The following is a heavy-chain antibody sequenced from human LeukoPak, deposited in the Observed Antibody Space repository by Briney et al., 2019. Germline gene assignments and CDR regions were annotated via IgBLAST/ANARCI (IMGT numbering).Heavy chain of an antibody. Sequence: GGSLRLSCAASGFIFSSFSVNWVLQAPGKGLEWVSSISTSGGLSSVYYADSVKGRFTISRDTSKNTLYLQMNSLRTEDTAVYYCARSGGLQKFDYWGLGTLVTVSS. V-gene: IGHV3-21*01. CDR3: ARSGGLQKFDY. CDR1: GFIFSSFS. CDR2: ISTSGGLSSV. J-gene: IGHJ4*02. D-gene: IGHD4-11*01.